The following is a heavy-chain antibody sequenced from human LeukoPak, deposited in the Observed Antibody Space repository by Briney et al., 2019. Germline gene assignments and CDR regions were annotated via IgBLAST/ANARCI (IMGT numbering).Heavy chain of an antibody. D-gene: IGHD3-3*01. Sequence: GASVKVSCKVSGYTLTELSMHWVRQAPGKGLEWMGGFDPEDGETIYAQKFQGRVTMTEDTSTDTAYMELSSLRSEDTAVYYCATCGPHYDFWSGCSPDYWGQGTLVTVSS. CDR3: ATCGPHYDFWSGCSPDY. CDR2: FDPEDGET. CDR1: GYTLTELS. V-gene: IGHV1-24*01. J-gene: IGHJ4*02.